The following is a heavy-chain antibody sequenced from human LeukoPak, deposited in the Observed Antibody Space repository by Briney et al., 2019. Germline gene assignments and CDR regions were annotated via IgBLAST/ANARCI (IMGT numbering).Heavy chain of an antibody. CDR2: ISPANSDI. J-gene: IGHJ4*02. Sequence: GESLQISCKGSGFSFTSFWIGWVRQMPGKGLEWMGMISPANSDIRYSPSFQGQVTISADKSISTAYLRWSSLEASDAAMYYCARSHGAYWGQGTLITVSS. CDR3: ARSHGAY. V-gene: IGHV5-51*01. CDR1: GFSFTSFW.